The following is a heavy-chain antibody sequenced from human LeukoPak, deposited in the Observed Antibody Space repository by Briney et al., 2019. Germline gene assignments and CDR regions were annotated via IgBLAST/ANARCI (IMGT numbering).Heavy chain of an antibody. V-gene: IGHV3-53*01. CDR2: IYNGEGT. Sequence: GGSLRLSCAASGFTVSSNYMSWVRQAPGKGLEWVSVIYNGEGTYYADSVKGRFTISRDNSKNTLYLQMNSLRAEDTAVYYCARHGSIPMVRAKRRYYYMDVWGKGTTVTISS. D-gene: IGHD3-10*01. CDR1: GFTVSSNY. J-gene: IGHJ6*03. CDR3: ARHGSIPMVRAKRRYYYMDV.